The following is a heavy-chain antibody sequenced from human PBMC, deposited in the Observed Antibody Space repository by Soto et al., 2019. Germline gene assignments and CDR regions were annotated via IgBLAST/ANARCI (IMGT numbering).Heavy chain of an antibody. CDR3: STGSYFTLKLVHFDC. CDR1: GFTFITAW. V-gene: IGHV3-15*07. D-gene: IGHD6-6*01. CDR2: IISKTDGGTS. J-gene: IGHJ4*01. Sequence: EVQLVESGGGLVEPGGSLRLSCAASGFTFITAWINWVRQAPGKGLEWVGRIISKTDGGTSDFAAPVRGRFAISRDDSQSMVYLQMDSLKTEDTAVYYCSTGSYFTLKLVHFDCWGLGTLITVSS.